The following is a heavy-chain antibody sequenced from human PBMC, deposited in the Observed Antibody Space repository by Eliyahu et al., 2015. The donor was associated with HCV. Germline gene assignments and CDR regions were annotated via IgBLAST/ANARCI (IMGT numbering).Heavy chain of an antibody. CDR1: GFTFSSYG. CDR2: ISYDGSNK. J-gene: IGHJ4*02. V-gene: IGHV3-30*18. D-gene: IGHD2-2*01. CDR3: AKDWGSTSWGDY. Sequence: QVQLVESGGGVVQPGRSLRLSCAASGFTFSSYGMHWVRQAPGKGLEWVAVISYDGSNKYYADSVKGRFTISRDNSKNTLYLQMNSLRAEDTAVYYCAKDWGSTSWGDYWGQGTLVTVSS.